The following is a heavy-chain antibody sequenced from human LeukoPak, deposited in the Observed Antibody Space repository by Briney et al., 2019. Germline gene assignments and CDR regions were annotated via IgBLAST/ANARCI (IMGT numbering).Heavy chain of an antibody. Sequence: PGGSLRLSCAASGFTFSSYAMHWVRQAPGKGLEWVAVISYDGSNKYYADSVKGRFTISRDNSKNTLYLQMDSLRAEDTAVYYCAKDAYGSPNYFDYWGQGTLVTVSS. J-gene: IGHJ4*02. D-gene: IGHD3-10*01. V-gene: IGHV3-30*04. CDR2: ISYDGSNK. CDR1: GFTFSSYA. CDR3: AKDAYGSPNYFDY.